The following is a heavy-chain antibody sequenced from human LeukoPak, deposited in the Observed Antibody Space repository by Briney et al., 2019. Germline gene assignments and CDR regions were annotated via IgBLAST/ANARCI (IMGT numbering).Heavy chain of an antibody. D-gene: IGHD6-13*01. CDR1: GFSFSSYS. Sequence: GGSLRLSCAASGFSFSSYSMNWVRQAPGKGLEWVSSITSSSSYIYYADSVKGRFTISRDNAKNSLYLQMNSLRVEDTAVYYCAKDTGSSSWFGGLGYWGQGILVTVSS. V-gene: IGHV3-21*01. CDR3: AKDTGSSSWFGGLGY. J-gene: IGHJ4*02. CDR2: ITSSSSYI.